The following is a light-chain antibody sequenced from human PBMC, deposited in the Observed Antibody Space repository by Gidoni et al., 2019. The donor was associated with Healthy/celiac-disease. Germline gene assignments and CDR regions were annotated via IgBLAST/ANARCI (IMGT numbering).Light chain of an antibody. J-gene: IGKJ2*01. CDR2: GAS. CDR1: QGVSIY. Sequence: EIVMTQSPATLSVSPGERATLSCRASQGVSIYLAWYQQKPGQAPRLLIYGASTRATGIPARFSGSGSGTEFTLTISSLQSEDFAVYYCQQYNNWPYTFGQGTRLEIK. V-gene: IGKV3-15*01. CDR3: QQYNNWPYT.